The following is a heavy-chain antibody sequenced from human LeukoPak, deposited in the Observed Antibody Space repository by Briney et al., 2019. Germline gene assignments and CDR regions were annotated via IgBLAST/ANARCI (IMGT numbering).Heavy chain of an antibody. V-gene: IGHV1-69*05. CDR3: ASQEYYYGSGSYFDY. J-gene: IGHJ4*02. Sequence: APVKVSCKASGGTFSSYAISWVRQAPGQGLEWMGGIIPIFGTANYAQKFQGRVTITTDESTSTAYMELSSLRSEDTAVYYCASQEYYYGSGSYFDYWGQGTLVTVSS. CDR2: IIPIFGTA. D-gene: IGHD3-10*01. CDR1: GGTFSSYA.